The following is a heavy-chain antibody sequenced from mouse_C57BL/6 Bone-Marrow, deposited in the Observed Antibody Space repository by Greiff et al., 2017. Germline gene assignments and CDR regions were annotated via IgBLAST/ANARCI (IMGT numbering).Heavy chain of an antibody. V-gene: IGHV1-53*01. CDR2: INPSNGGT. CDR1: GYTFTSYW. CDR3: ARDYYYGSSRWYFDV. J-gene: IGHJ1*03. Sequence: QVQLQQPGTELVKPGASVKLSCKASGYTFTSYWMHWVKQRPGHGLEWIGNINPSNGGTNYNEKFKSKATLTVDKSSSTAYMQLSSLTSEDAAVYYCARDYYYGSSRWYFDVWGTGTTVTVSS. D-gene: IGHD1-1*01.